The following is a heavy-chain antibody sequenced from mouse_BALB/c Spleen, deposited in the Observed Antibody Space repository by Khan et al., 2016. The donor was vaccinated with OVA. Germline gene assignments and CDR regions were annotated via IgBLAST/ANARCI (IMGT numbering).Heavy chain of an antibody. CDR1: GYTFTSYT. D-gene: IGHD2-14*01. J-gene: IGHJ3*01. Sequence: QVQLKQSGAELARPGASVKMSCKASGYTFTSYTIHWIKQRPGQGLEWIGYINPSSGYTNYNQKFKDKATLTADKSSTTAYLQLSSLTSDDSAVYYCASDEAYYRNDGGFASWGQGTLVTVAA. V-gene: IGHV1-4*01. CDR2: INPSSGYT. CDR3: ASDEAYYRNDGGFAS.